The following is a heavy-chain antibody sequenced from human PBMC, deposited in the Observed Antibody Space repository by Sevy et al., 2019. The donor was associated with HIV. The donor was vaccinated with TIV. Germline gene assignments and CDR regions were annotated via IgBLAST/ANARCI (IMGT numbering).Heavy chain of an antibody. Sequence: ASVKVSCKASGYTFTGYYMHWVRQAPGQGLEWMGRINPNSGGTNYAQKFQGRVTMTRDTSISTAYMGLSRLRSDDTAVYYCAREDIADRHFDYWGQGALVTVSS. V-gene: IGHV1-2*06. CDR2: INPNSGGT. CDR3: AREDIADRHFDY. D-gene: IGHD6-6*01. J-gene: IGHJ4*02. CDR1: GYTFTGYY.